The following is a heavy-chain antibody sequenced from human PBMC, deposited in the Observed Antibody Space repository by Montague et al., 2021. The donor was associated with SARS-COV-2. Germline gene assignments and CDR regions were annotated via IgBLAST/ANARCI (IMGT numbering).Heavy chain of an antibody. J-gene: IGHJ4*02. CDR3: SRYGDCFDY. CDR1: GDSFSGYY. CDR2: INHSGST. V-gene: IGHV4-34*01. D-gene: IGHD4-17*01. Sequence: SETLSLTCAVYGDSFSGYYWCWCRQPPAKGREGSGEINHSGSTNYNPTLKSRVTITVDTSKNQFSLKLRSAIAADTAVYYCSRYGDCFDYWGQGTLVTVSS.